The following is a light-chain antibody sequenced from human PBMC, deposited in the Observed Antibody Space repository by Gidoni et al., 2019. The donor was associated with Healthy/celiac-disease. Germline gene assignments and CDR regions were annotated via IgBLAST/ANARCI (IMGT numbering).Light chain of an antibody. J-gene: IGKJ4*01. CDR1: QSVSSN. V-gene: IGKV3-15*01. Sequence: EIVMTQSPATLSVSPGERATLSCRASQSVSSNLAWYQQKPGQAPRLLIYGASTRATGIPARFSGSMSGTEFTLTISSLQSEDFAVYYCQQYNNWPPLTFGGGTKVEIK. CDR3: QQYNNWPPLT. CDR2: GAS.